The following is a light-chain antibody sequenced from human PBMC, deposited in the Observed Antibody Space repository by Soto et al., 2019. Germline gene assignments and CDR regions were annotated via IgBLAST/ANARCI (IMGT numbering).Light chain of an antibody. CDR2: SAS. CDR3: QQYNSYSGT. CDR1: QGITSY. J-gene: IGKJ1*01. V-gene: IGKV1-9*01. Sequence: IKLSQSPSSLSASVGDRVTITCRASQGITSYLAWYQQRPGKAPRLLIYSASTLQSGVPSRFSGSGSGTEFTLTISSLQPDDFATYYCQQYNSYSGTFGQGTKVDIK.